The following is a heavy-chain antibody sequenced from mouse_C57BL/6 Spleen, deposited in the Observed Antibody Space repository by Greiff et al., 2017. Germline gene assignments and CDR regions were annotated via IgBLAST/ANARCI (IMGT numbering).Heavy chain of an antibody. D-gene: IGHD1-1*01. Sequence: VQLQQPGAELVKPGASVKLSCKASGYTFTSYWMHWVKQRPGQGLAWIGVLDPSDSYTNYNQKFKGKATLTVDTSSSTAYMQLSSLTSEDSAVYYCASNYGSSYWYFDVWGTGTTVTVSS. CDR2: LDPSDSYT. CDR3: ASNYGSSYWYFDV. V-gene: IGHV1-69*02. CDR1: GYTFTSYW. J-gene: IGHJ1*03.